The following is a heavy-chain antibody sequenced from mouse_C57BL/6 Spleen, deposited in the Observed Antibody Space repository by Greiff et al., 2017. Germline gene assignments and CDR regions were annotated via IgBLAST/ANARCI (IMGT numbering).Heavy chain of an antibody. CDR3: ARKRGRTAHHYYARDY. J-gene: IGHJ4*01. CDR1: GYTFTSYW. Sequence: VQLQQPGAELVKPGASVRMSCKASGYTFTSYWITWVKQRPGQGLEWIGDIYPGSGSTNYNEKFTSKATLTVDTSSSTAYMQLSSRTSEDSAVYYWARKRGRTAHHYYARDYWGQGTSVTVSS. CDR2: IYPGSGST. D-gene: IGHD3-2*02. V-gene: IGHV1-55*01.